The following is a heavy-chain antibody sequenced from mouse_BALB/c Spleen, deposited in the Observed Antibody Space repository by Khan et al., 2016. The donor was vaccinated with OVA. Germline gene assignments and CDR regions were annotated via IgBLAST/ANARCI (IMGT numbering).Heavy chain of an antibody. V-gene: IGHV1-7*01. CDR3: ANRGSSSAWFNY. J-gene: IGHJ3*01. CDR1: GYTFTSYW. D-gene: IGHD1-1*01. CDR2: INPSTGYT. Sequence: QMQLEESGAELAKPGASVKMSCKASGYTFTSYWMHWVKQRPGQGLEWIGYINPSTGYTEYNQRFKDKATLTADKSSSTAYMQLSSLTSEESAVYYCANRGSSSAWFNYWRQGTLVTVSA.